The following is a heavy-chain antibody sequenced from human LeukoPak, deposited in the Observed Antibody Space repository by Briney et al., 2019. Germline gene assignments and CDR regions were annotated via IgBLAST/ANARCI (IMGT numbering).Heavy chain of an antibody. CDR2: IYSSGST. Sequence: SETLSLTCTVSGGSINSYYWNWLRQPPGQGLEWIGFIYSSGSTNYNPSLKSRVTISVDTSKNQFSLKLSSVTAADTAVYYCARHVWLQPFDYWGQGTLVTVSS. CDR1: GGSINSYY. V-gene: IGHV4-59*08. D-gene: IGHD3-9*01. CDR3: ARHVWLQPFDY. J-gene: IGHJ4*02.